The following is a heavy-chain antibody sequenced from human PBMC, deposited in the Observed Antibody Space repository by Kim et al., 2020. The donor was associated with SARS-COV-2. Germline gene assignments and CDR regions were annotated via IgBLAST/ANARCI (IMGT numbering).Heavy chain of an antibody. Sequence: SETLSLTCTVSGGSISSSSYYWGWIRQPPGKGLEWIGSIYYSGSTYYNPSLKSRVTISVDTSKNQFSLKLSSVTAADTAVYYCARRGNWNWAFDYWGQGT. D-gene: IGHD1-7*01. CDR2: IYYSGST. CDR1: GGSISSSSYY. V-gene: IGHV4-39*01. CDR3: ARRGNWNWAFDY. J-gene: IGHJ4*02.